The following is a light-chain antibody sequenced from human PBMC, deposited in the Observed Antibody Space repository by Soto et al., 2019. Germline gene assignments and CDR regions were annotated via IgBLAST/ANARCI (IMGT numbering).Light chain of an antibody. CDR3: LLYYGGNKGV. V-gene: IGLV7-43*01. CDR1: TGAVTSSYY. Sequence: QTVVTQETSLTVSPGGTVTLTCASNTGAVTSSYYTNWFQQKPGQAPRALIYSTTKKHSWTHARFSGSLLGGKAALTLSGVQAEDEAEYYCLLYYGGNKGVFGGGTKLTVL. CDR2: STT. J-gene: IGLJ3*02.